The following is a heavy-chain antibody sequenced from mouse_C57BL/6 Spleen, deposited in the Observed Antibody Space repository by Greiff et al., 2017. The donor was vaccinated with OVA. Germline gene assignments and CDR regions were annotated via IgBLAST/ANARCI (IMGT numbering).Heavy chain of an antibody. CDR3: ARGEPDY. CDR1: GYTFTSYW. V-gene: IGHV1-50*01. CDR2: IDPSDSYT. Sequence: VQLQQPGAELVKPGASVTLSCKASGYTFTSYWMQWVKQRPGQGLEWIGEIDPSDSYTNYNQKFKGKATLTVDTSSSTAYMQLSSLTSEDSAVYYCARGEPDYWGQGTTLTVSS. J-gene: IGHJ2*01.